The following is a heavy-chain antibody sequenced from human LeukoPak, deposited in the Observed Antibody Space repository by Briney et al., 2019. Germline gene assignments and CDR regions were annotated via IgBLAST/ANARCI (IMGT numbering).Heavy chain of an antibody. V-gene: IGHV3-23*01. CDR1: GFTFSSYA. D-gene: IGHD3-10*01. CDR2: ISDSGGST. CDR3: ARDFYYYGSGSTLGASYMDV. J-gene: IGHJ6*03. Sequence: GGSLRLSCAASGFTFSSYAMSWVRQAPGKGLEWVSAISDSGGSTNYADSVKGRFTISRDNSENTLYLQMNSLRAEDTAVYYCARDFYYYGSGSTLGASYMDVWGKGTTVTVSS.